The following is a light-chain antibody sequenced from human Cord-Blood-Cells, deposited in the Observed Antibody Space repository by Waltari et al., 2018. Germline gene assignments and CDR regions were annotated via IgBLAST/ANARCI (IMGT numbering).Light chain of an antibody. CDR2: DAS. Sequence: EIVLTQSPATLSLSPGERAPLSCRASQSVSSYLAWYQQKPGQAPRLLIYDASNRATGIPARFSGSGSGTDFTLTTSSLEPEDFAVYYCQQRSNWPPWTFGQGTKVEI. V-gene: IGKV3-11*01. CDR1: QSVSSY. CDR3: QQRSNWPPWT. J-gene: IGKJ1*01.